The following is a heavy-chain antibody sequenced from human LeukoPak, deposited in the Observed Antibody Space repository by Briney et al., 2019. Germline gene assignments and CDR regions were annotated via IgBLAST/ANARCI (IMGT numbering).Heavy chain of an antibody. J-gene: IGHJ5*02. V-gene: IGHV4-59*08. CDR3: ARHVWYSSWFDP. Sequence: SETLSLTCTVSGGSVSTYYWSWIRQTPGKGLEWIGYISYNGGTDYGPSLKSRVTMSLDTSKNQFSLKLSSVTAADTAVCYCARHVWYSSWFDPWGQGTLVTVSS. CDR2: ISYNGGT. CDR1: GGSVSTYY. D-gene: IGHD4-11*01.